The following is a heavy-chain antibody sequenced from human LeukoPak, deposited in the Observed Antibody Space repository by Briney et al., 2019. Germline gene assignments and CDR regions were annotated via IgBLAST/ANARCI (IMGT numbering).Heavy chain of an antibody. J-gene: IGHJ2*01. V-gene: IGHV3-15*01. CDR1: GFTFSNAW. CDR2: IKSKTDGGTT. CDR3: TTASWGMAAAGMGCHWYFDL. D-gene: IGHD6-13*01. Sequence: GGSLRLSCAASGFTFSNAWMSWVRQAPGKGLEWVGRIKSKTDGGTTDYAAPVKGRFTISRDDSKNTLYLQMNSLKTEDTAVYYCTTASWGMAAAGMGCHWYFDLWGRGTLVTVSS.